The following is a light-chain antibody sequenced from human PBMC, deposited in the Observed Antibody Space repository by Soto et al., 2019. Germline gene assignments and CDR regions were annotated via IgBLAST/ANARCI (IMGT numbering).Light chain of an antibody. J-gene: IGKJ4*01. CDR2: GAS. CDR1: HRVISSL. Sequence: ESVLTHSPGTLCFSLGERPTLSCRASHRVISSLLASYRQRHGQPPSLLIYGASSRATAIPDRFSGSGSGTDFTLTISSRDPEDFAVYYCQLYGTSLFTFGAGTKVDI. V-gene: IGKV3-20*01. CDR3: QLYGTSLFT.